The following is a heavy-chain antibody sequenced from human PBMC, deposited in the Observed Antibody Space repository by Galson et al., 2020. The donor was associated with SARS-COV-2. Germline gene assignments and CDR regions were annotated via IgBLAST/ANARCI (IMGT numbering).Heavy chain of an antibody. D-gene: IGHD3-10*01. CDR3: AKASHPFTYYYGSGSDY. Sequence: SLKISCAASGFTFDDYAMHWVRQAPGKGLEWVSGISWNSGSIGYADSVKGRFTISRDNAKNSLYLQMNSLRAEDTALYYCAKASHPFTYYYGSGSDYWGQGTLATVSS. J-gene: IGHJ4*02. CDR1: GFTFDDYA. V-gene: IGHV3-9*01. CDR2: ISWNSGSI.